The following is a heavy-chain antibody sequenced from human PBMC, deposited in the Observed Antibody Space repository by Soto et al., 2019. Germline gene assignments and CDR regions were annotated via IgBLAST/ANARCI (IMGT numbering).Heavy chain of an antibody. CDR2: IYYSGST. V-gene: IGHV4-31*03. Sequence: TSETLSLTCTVSGGSISSGGYYWSWIRQHPGKGLEWIGYIYYSGSTYYNPSLKSRVTISVDTSKNQFSLKLSSVTAADTAVYYCARNGYYDSSGYYIGHSPGDNDAFDIWGQGTMVTVSS. CDR3: ARNGYYDSSGYYIGHSPGDNDAFDI. CDR1: GGSISSGGYY. J-gene: IGHJ3*02. D-gene: IGHD3-22*01.